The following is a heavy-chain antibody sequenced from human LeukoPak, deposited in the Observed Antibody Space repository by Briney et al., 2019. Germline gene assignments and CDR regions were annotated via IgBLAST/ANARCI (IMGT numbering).Heavy chain of an antibody. CDR3: AKDLLATFDS. Sequence: GGSLRLSCAASGFTFSDYGMSWVRQAPGKGLEWVSAISSSGGNTYYADAVNGRFTISRDNSNNTLHLQMNSLRPEDTAVYYCAKDLLATFDSWGQGTLVTVSS. CDR1: GFTFSDYG. D-gene: IGHD2-15*01. CDR2: ISSSGGNT. V-gene: IGHV3-23*01. J-gene: IGHJ4*02.